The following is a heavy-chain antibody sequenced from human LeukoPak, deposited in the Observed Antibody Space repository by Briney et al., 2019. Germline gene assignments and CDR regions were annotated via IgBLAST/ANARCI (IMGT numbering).Heavy chain of an antibody. V-gene: IGHV4-39*01. Sequence: SETLSLTCSVSGASISGGTYYWGWIRQPPGKGLGGIGSIYYTGSTYDNPSLKSRVTISVDTSKNQFSLKLSSVTAADTAVYYCARRGGSGRAFDYWGQGTLVTVSS. D-gene: IGHD1-26*01. CDR2: IYYTGST. CDR3: ARRGGSGRAFDY. J-gene: IGHJ4*02. CDR1: GASISGGTYY.